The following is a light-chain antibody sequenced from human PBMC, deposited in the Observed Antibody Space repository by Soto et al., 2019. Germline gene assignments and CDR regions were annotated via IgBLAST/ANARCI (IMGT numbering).Light chain of an antibody. CDR2: DAS. Sequence: DIQMTQSPSSLSASVGDRVTITCQASQDISNYLNWYQQKPGKAPKLLIYDASNLETGVPSRFSGSGSGTEFTVTISSLQPEDIATYYCQQYDNPTWTFGQGTKVEIK. CDR1: QDISNY. V-gene: IGKV1-33*01. J-gene: IGKJ1*01. CDR3: QQYDNPTWT.